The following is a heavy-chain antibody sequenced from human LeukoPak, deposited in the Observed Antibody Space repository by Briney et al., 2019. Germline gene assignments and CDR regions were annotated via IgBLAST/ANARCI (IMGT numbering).Heavy chain of an antibody. CDR2: IYYSGST. Sequence: SETLSLTCTVSGGSISSYYWSWIRQPRGKGLEWIGYIYYSGSTNYNPSLKSRVTISVDTSKNQFSLKLSSVTAADTAVYYCAKRKAPYISSSTVDYWGQGTLVTVSS. CDR3: AKRKAPYISSSTVDY. J-gene: IGHJ4*02. V-gene: IGHV4-59*08. CDR1: GGSISSYY. D-gene: IGHD6-6*01.